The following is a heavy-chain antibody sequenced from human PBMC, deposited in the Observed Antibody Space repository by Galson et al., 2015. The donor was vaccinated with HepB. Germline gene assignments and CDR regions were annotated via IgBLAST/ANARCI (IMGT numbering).Heavy chain of an antibody. CDR3: AKDQRIAAAAPGGTFDF. J-gene: IGHJ4*02. Sequence: SLRLSCAASELTFSAYGMAWVRQAPGKGLGWVAVISYDGSSESYADSVKGRFTISRDNSRNTLYLQMNSLRADDTAVYYCAKDQRIAAAAPGGTFDFWGQGTLVTVSS. CDR1: ELTFSAYG. CDR2: ISYDGSSE. V-gene: IGHV3-30*18. D-gene: IGHD6-13*01.